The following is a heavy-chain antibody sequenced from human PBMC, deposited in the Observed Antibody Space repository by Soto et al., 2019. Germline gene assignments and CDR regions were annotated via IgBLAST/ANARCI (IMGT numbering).Heavy chain of an antibody. D-gene: IGHD2-21*01. V-gene: IGHV1-8*01. J-gene: IGHJ4*02. Sequence: ASVKVSSKASGYTFTENDINWVRQATGQGLEWMGWMNPNSGNTGYAQKFQGRVTMTRDNSITTAFMELSSLRSEDTAVYFCVRAALDYYSADYFDDWGQGTLVTVAS. CDR2: MNPNSGNT. CDR1: GYTFTEND. CDR3: VRAALDYYSADYFDD.